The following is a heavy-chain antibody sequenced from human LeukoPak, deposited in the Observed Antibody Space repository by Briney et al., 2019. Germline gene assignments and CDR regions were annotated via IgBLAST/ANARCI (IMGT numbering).Heavy chain of an antibody. CDR3: AKLSWNDKGRFDC. V-gene: IGHV3-23*01. D-gene: IGHD1-1*01. Sequence: GGSLRLSCAASGLTFSSYSMSWVRQAPGKGLEWVSGIRDSGDRTYYADSVKGRFTISRDNSKNTLYLQMNSLRVEDTAVYYCAKLSWNDKGRFDCWGQGTLVTVSS. CDR2: IRDSGDRT. CDR1: GLTFSSYS. J-gene: IGHJ4*02.